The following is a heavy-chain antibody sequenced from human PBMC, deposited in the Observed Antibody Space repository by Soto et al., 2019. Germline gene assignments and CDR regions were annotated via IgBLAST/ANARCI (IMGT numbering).Heavy chain of an antibody. V-gene: IGHV3-66*01. CDR2: IYSAGTT. Sequence: EVQLVESGGGLVQPGGSLRLSCAASGFTFISNYMMWVRQAPGKGLEWVSLIYSAGTTYYADSVKGRFSSSRENSKNTLYLQMNSLRAEDTAVYYCATSGSKPRFDFWGQGTLVTVSS. J-gene: IGHJ4*02. CDR3: ATSGSKPRFDF. D-gene: IGHD1-26*01. CDR1: GFTFISNY.